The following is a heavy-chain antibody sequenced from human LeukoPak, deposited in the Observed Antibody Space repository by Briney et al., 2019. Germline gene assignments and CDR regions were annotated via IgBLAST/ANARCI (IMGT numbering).Heavy chain of an antibody. CDR3: ARGGPMVRGVTPFDY. J-gene: IGHJ4*02. CDR2: IIPIFGTG. V-gene: IGHV1-69*06. Sequence: GASVKVSCKASGGTFTNYAINWVRQAPGQGLEWMGGIIPIFGTGNYAQKFQGRVKITADKSTNTAYMELSSLTSEDMAVYYCARGGPMVRGVTPFDYWGQGTLVTVSS. CDR1: GGTFTNYA. D-gene: IGHD3-10*01.